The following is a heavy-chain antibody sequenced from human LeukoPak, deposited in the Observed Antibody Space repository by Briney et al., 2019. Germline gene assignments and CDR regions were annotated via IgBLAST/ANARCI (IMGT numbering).Heavy chain of an antibody. D-gene: IGHD2-15*01. J-gene: IGHJ4*02. V-gene: IGHV3-7*01. CDR1: GFRFGSFW. CDR3: ARDVGWFHFDS. CDR2: IKEDGSQT. Sequence: GGSLRLSCAASGFRFGSFWMTWIRQAPGKGLEWVGHIKEDGSQTNYIDSVTGRFTISRDNSKDSLYLQINSLRAEDTAVYFCARDVGWFHFDSWGQGILVTVSS.